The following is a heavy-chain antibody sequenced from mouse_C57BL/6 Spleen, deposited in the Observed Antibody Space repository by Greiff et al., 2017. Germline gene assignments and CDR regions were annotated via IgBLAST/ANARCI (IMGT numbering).Heavy chain of an antibody. CDR1: GYSFTDYN. V-gene: IGHV1-39*01. J-gene: IGHJ4*01. CDR2: INPNYGAT. CDR3: VFYDGLYYYAMDD. D-gene: IGHD2-3*01. Sequence: VQLQQSGPELVKPGASVKISCKASGYSFTDYNMNWVKQSHGKSLEWIGVINPNYGATSYNQKFKGKATLTVDQSSSTAYMQLNSLTSEDSAVYYCVFYDGLYYYAMDDWGQGTSVTVSS.